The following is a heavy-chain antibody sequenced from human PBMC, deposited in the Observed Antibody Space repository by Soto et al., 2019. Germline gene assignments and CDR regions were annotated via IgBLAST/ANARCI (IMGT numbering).Heavy chain of an antibody. CDR1: CGSISSSNW. Sequence: PSETLSLTCAVSCGSISSSNWWSWVRQPPGKGLEWIGEIYHSGSTNYNPSLKSRVTISVDKSKNQFSLELSSVTAADTAVYYCATRAAAAGFYYYYYGMDVWGQGITVTVSS. CDR3: ATRAAAAGFYYYYYGMDV. V-gene: IGHV4-4*02. D-gene: IGHD6-13*01. CDR2: IYHSGST. J-gene: IGHJ6*02.